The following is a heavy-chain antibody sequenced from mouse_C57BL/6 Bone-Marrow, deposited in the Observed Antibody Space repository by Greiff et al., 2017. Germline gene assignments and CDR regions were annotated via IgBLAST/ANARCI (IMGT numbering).Heavy chain of an antibody. CDR1: GYTFTSYW. D-gene: IGHD2-3*01. CDR3: ARDGYNWYFDV. Sequence: QVQLQQPGAELVKPGASVKLSCKASGYTFTSYWMQWEKQRPGQGLEWIGEIDPSDSYTNYNQKFKGKATLTVDTSSSTAYMQLSSLTSEDSAVYYCARDGYNWYFDVWGTGTTVTVSS. CDR2: IDPSDSYT. J-gene: IGHJ1*03. V-gene: IGHV1-50*01.